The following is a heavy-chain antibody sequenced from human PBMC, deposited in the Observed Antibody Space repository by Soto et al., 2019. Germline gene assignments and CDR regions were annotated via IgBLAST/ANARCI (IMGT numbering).Heavy chain of an antibody. V-gene: IGHV1-69*13. D-gene: IGHD2-8*01. J-gene: IGHJ3*02. CDR1: GGTFSSYA. CDR2: IIPIFGTA. CDR3: AGYCTNGVCYGGAFDI. Sequence: SVKVSCKASGGTFSSYAISWVRQAPGQGLEWMRGIIPIFGTANYAQKFQGRVTITADESTSTAYMELSSLRSEDTAVYYCAGYCTNGVCYGGAFDIWGQGTMVTVSS.